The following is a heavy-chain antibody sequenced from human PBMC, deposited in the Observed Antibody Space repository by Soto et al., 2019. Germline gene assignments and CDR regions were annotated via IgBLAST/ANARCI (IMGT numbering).Heavy chain of an antibody. D-gene: IGHD4-17*01. CDR1: GFTFSSYA. V-gene: IGHV3-23*01. Sequence: GGSLRLSCAASGFTFSSYAMSWVRQAPGKGLEWVSAISGSGGSTYYADSVKGRFTISRDNSKNTLYPQMNSLRAEDTAVYYCAKDLGAFDYGGNNDYWGQGTLVTVSS. CDR3: AKDLGAFDYGGNNDY. J-gene: IGHJ4*02. CDR2: ISGSGGST.